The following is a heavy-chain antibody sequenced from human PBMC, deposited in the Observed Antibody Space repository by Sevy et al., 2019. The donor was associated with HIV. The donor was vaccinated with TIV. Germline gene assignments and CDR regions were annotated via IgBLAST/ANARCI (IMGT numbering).Heavy chain of an antibody. CDR1: GFTFRSFS. D-gene: IGHD1-1*01. J-gene: IGHJ5*01. Sequence: GGSLRLSCVASGFTFRSFSMHWVRQAPGKGLEWVAAIWYDGGTERYADSVQGRFTISRDNSKKTLYLQMNSLRDEDTAICYCARDAARVIVPTAGFDSWGQGTLVTVSS. CDR2: IWYDGGTE. V-gene: IGHV3-33*01. CDR3: ARDAARVIVPTAGFDS.